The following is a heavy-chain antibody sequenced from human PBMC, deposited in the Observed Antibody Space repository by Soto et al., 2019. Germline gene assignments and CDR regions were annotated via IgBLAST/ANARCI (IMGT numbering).Heavy chain of an antibody. D-gene: IGHD3-10*01. CDR3: AKWSGSGSFYNTPFAS. J-gene: IGHJ4*02. Sequence: QVQLMESGGGVVRPGRSLRLSCAASGFIFSSYAMHWVRQSPGKGLEWVAVISYDGTNKYYADSVKGRFTISRDNSKNTLYLQMNTLRIEDTAVYHCAKWSGSGSFYNTPFASWGQGTLVSVSS. CDR1: GFIFSSYA. V-gene: IGHV3-30*18. CDR2: ISYDGTNK.